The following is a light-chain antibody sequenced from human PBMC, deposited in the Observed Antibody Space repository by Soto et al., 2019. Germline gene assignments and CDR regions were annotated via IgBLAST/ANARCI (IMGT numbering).Light chain of an antibody. CDR3: EQRYNWPPIT. J-gene: IGKJ5*01. CDR1: QNVNTY. CDR2: DAS. Sequence: VLTQSPATLSLSPGERVTLSCRASQNVNTYLAWYQQKPGQAPRLLIYDASNRATGIPVRFSGSGSGTDFTLTISSLEPEDFAVYYCEQRYNWPPITFAQGTRLEI. V-gene: IGKV3-11*01.